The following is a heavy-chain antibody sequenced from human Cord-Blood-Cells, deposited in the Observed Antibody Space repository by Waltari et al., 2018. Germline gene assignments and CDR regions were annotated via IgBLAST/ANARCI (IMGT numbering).Heavy chain of an antibody. J-gene: IGHJ3*02. Sequence: QVQLVESGGGVVQPGRSLSLSCAASGFTFSSYGLTGVRQAPGKGLEWVAVISYDGSNKYYADSVKGRFTISRDNSKNTLYLQMNSLRAEDTAVYYCAKASVGAFDIWGQGTMVTVSS. CDR3: AKASVGAFDI. CDR1: GFTFSSYG. V-gene: IGHV3-30*18. D-gene: IGHD1-26*01. CDR2: ISYDGSNK.